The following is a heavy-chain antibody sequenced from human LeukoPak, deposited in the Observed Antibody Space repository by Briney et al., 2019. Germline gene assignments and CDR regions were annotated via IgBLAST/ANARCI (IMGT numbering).Heavy chain of an antibody. D-gene: IGHD2-2*01. Sequence: GGSLRLSCAASGFTVSNNYMSWVRQAPGQGLEWVSVIYSGGSTYYADSVKGRFTISRDNSKNTLYLQMNSLRAEDTAVYYCAKDGGIVVVPATYYMDVWGKGTTVTVSS. V-gene: IGHV3-66*01. CDR2: IYSGGST. J-gene: IGHJ6*03. CDR1: GFTVSNNY. CDR3: AKDGGIVVVPATYYMDV.